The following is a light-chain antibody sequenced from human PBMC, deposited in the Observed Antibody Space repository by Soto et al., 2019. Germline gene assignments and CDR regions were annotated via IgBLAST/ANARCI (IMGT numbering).Light chain of an antibody. J-gene: IGLJ2*01. V-gene: IGLV1-40*01. Sequence: QSVLTQPPSVSGAPGQRVTLSCTGSSSNIGAGYAVNWYQQLPGAAPKLLISADNNRPSGVPDRFSGSKSGTSASLAITGLQEEDEADYYCQSFDSSLSGRVVFGGGTKSPS. CDR2: ADN. CDR3: QSFDSSLSGRVV. CDR1: SSNIGAGYA.